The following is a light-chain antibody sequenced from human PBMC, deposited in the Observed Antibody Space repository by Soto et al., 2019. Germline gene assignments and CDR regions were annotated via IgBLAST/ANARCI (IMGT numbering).Light chain of an antibody. V-gene: IGKV1-5*03. CDR3: QQYQTYSWT. CDR2: KAS. Sequence: DIQMTQSPSTLSGSVGDRVTITCRASQTIGSWLAWYQQKPGKAPKLLIYKASTLKSGVPSRFSGSGSGTEFTLTISSLQPDDFATYYCQQYQTYSWTFGQGTKVDIK. CDR1: QTIGSW. J-gene: IGKJ1*01.